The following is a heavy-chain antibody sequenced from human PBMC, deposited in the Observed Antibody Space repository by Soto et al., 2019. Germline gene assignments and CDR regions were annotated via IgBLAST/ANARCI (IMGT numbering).Heavy chain of an antibody. D-gene: IGHD3-10*01. CDR2: IYYSGST. J-gene: IGHJ5*02. V-gene: IGHV4-59*08. CDR3: ASSPTYYYGSGSYPFATTMPNWFDP. Sequence: SETLSLTCTVSGGSISSYYWSWIRQPPGKGLEWIGYIYYSGSTNYNPSLKSRVTISVDTSKNQFSLKLSSVTAADTAVYYCASSPTYYYGSGSYPFATTMPNWFDPWGQGTLVTVSS. CDR1: GGSISSYY.